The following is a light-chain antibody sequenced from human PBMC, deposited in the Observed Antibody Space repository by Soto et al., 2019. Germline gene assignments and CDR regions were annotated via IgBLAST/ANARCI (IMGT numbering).Light chain of an antibody. CDR2: TAS. V-gene: IGKV1-39*01. CDR1: QSISSY. Sequence: IQMTQSPSSLSASVGDRVTITCRASQSISSYLNWYQQKAGTAPKLLIYTASSLQSGVPSRFSGSGSGTDFTLTISSLQPEDFATYYCQQSHSTPLTFGGVTKVEIK. CDR3: QQSHSTPLT. J-gene: IGKJ4*01.